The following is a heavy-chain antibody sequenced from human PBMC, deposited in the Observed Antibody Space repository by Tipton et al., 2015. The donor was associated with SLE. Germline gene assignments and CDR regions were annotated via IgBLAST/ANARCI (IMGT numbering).Heavy chain of an antibody. CDR2: INHSGST. CDR3: ARGPDRAAFD. Sequence: TLSLTCAVYGGSFSGYYWSWIRQPPGKGLEWIGEINHSGSTIYNPSLKSRVTISVDTSKNQFSLKLSSVTAADTTVYYCARGPDRAAFDWGQGTLGTVSS. J-gene: IGHJ4*02. D-gene: IGHD6-13*01. CDR1: GGSFSGYY. V-gene: IGHV4-34*01.